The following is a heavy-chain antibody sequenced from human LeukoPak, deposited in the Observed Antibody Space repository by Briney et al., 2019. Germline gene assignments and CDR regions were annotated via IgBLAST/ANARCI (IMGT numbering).Heavy chain of an antibody. CDR2: INHSGST. J-gene: IGHJ5*02. D-gene: IGHD2-2*01. V-gene: IGHV4-34*01. Sequence: PETLSLTCAVYGGSFSGYYWSWIRQPPGKGLEWIGEINHSGSTNYDPSLKSRVTISVDTSKNQFSLKLSSVTAADTAVYYCARFQYQLLSNWFDPWGQGTLVTVSS. CDR1: GGSFSGYY. CDR3: ARFQYQLLSNWFDP.